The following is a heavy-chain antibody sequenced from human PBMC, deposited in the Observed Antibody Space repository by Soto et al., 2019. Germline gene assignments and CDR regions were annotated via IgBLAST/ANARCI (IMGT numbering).Heavy chain of an antibody. V-gene: IGHV3-48*02. D-gene: IGHD2-21*02. Sequence: LVESGGGLVYPGGSLTLSCVGSGFRFSEHSMNWVRQAPGKGLQWVSYISSSSDSTYYADSVKGRFTVSRDNAKNALFLQMNSLRDDDTATYYCARLPKESLVTAWGQGGRVTVSS. CDR1: GFRFSEHS. CDR3: ARLPKESLVTA. CDR2: ISSSSDST. J-gene: IGHJ4*02.